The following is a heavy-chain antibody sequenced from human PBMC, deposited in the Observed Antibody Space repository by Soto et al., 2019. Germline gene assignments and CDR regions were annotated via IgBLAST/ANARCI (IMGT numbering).Heavy chain of an antibody. J-gene: IGHJ4*02. CDR1: GYTFTSYA. D-gene: IGHD1-1*01. CDR3: AREGTTGFFYYFDY. Sequence: QVPLVQSGAEVKKPGASVKVSCKASGYTFTSYAMHWVRQAPGQRLEWMGWINAGNGNTKYSQKFQGRVTITRDTSASTAYMELSSLRSEDTAVYYCAREGTTGFFYYFDYWGQGTLVTVSS. V-gene: IGHV1-3*01. CDR2: INAGNGNT.